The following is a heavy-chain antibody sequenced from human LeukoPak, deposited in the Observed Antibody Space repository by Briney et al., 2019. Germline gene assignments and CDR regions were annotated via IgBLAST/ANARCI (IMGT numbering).Heavy chain of an antibody. V-gene: IGHV1-18*01. CDR2: ISAYNGNT. D-gene: IGHD4-11*01. CDR1: GYTFTSYG. Sequence: GASMKVSCKASGYTFTSYGISWVRQAPGQGLEWMGWISAYNGNTNYAQKLQGRVTMTTDTSTSTAYMELRSLRSDDTAVYYCARVITTGYYYYYGMDVWSQGTTVTVSS. J-gene: IGHJ6*02. CDR3: ARVITTGYYYYYGMDV.